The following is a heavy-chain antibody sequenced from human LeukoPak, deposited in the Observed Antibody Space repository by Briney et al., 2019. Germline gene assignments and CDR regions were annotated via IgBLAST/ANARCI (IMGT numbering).Heavy chain of an antibody. D-gene: IGHD5-18*01. V-gene: IGHV3-33*01. J-gene: IGHJ4*02. Sequence: PGGTLRLSCAASGFTFSSYGMHWVRQAPGKGLEWVAVIWYDGSNKYYADSVKGRFTISRDNSKHTLYLQMNSLRAEDTAVYYCARDWGGLVDTAIVLDYWGQGTLVTVSP. CDR2: IWYDGSNK. CDR1: GFTFSSYG. CDR3: ARDWGGLVDTAIVLDY.